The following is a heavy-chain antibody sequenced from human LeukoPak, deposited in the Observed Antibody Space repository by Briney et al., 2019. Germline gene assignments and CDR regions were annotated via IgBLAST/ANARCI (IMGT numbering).Heavy chain of an antibody. D-gene: IGHD6-13*01. J-gene: IGHJ4*02. Sequence: ASVKVSCKASGYTFTSYYMHWVRQAPGQGLEWMGIINPSGGSTSYAQKFQGRVTMTRDMSTSTAYMELSSLRSEDTAVYYCARDRFRLAPVYSSSWYGYYFDYWGQGTLVTVSS. V-gene: IGHV1-46*01. CDR3: ARDRFRLAPVYSSSWYGYYFDY. CDR2: INPSGGST. CDR1: GYTFTSYY.